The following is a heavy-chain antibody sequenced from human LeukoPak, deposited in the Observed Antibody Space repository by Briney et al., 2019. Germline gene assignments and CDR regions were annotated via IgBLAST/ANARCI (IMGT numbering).Heavy chain of an antibody. D-gene: IGHD6-19*01. CDR2: IYYSGST. CDR1: GGSISHYY. V-gene: IGHV4-59*08. Sequence: SETLTLTCTVSGGSISHYYWSWIRQPPGKGLEWVGYIYYSGSTNYNSSLKSRVTISVDTSKNQFSLKLSSVAAADTDVYYCARHGYSSGWFDYWGQGTLVTVSS. CDR3: ARHGYSSGWFDY. J-gene: IGHJ4*02.